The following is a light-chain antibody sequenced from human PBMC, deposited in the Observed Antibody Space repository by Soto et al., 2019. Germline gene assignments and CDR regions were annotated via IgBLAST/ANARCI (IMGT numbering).Light chain of an antibody. V-gene: IGLV2-14*01. Sequence: QSVLTQPASVSGSPGQSITISCTGTSSDVGNYNFVSWYQQHPGKAPRLMIYEVSNRPSGVPNRFSASKSGNTASLTISGLQAEDEADYYCASYTTADTWLFGGGTKLTVL. CDR3: ASYTTADTWL. CDR1: SSDVGNYNF. CDR2: EVS. J-gene: IGLJ3*02.